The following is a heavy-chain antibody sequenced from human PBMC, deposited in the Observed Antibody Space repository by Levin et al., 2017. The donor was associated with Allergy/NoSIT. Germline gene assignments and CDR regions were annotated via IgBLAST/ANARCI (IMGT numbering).Heavy chain of an antibody. Sequence: GESLKISCVASGFTFSSYSMNWVRQAPGKGLEWVSYISTSSSTVYYADSVKGRFTISRDNAKNSLYLQMNSLRAEDTAVYYCARSGTTGYYRGQGSLVTVSS. J-gene: IGHJ4*02. CDR3: ARSGTTGYY. D-gene: IGHD1-14*01. CDR1: GFTFSSYS. CDR2: ISTSSSTV. V-gene: IGHV3-48*01.